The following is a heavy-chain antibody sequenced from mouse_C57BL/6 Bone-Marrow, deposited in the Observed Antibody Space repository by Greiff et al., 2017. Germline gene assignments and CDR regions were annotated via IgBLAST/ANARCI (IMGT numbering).Heavy chain of an antibody. Sequence: EVQLVESGGGLVKPGGSLKLSCAASGFTFSSYAMSWVRQTPEKRLEWVATISDGGSYTDYPDNVKGRFTISRDNAKNNLYLQMSHLKSEDTAMYYCARAPDFYYFDYWCQGTTLTVSA. J-gene: IGHJ2*01. CDR1: GFTFSSYA. CDR3: ARAPDFYYFDY. CDR2: ISDGGSYT. V-gene: IGHV5-4*01.